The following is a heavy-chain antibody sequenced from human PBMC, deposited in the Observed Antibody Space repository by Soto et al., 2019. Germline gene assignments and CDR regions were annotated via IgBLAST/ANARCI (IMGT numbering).Heavy chain of an antibody. D-gene: IGHD1-1*01. CDR3: ARDGMTTGDT. CDR1: GVSVRSYT. J-gene: IGHJ5*02. V-gene: IGHV4-4*07. CDR2: VFSSVSA. Sequence: LSLTCIVSGVSVRSYTWSWVRQPANKGLEWIGRVFSSVSATYNPSLKSRVTITMDTPENRISLKLDSVTAADAGVYYCARDGMTTGDTWGPGTAVTVSS.